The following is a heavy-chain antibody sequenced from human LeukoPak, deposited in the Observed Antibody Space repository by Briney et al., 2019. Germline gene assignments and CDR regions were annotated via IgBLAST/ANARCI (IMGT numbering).Heavy chain of an antibody. CDR2: IYYSGST. D-gene: IGHD6-25*01. V-gene: IGHV4-31*03. CDR1: GGSISSGGYY. Sequence: TLSLTCTVSGGSISSGGYYWSWIRQHPGKGLEWIGYIYYSGSTYYNPSLKSRVTISVDTSKNQFSLRLISVTAADTAMYYCARSRGNLYFQHWGQGTLVTVSS. CDR3: ARSRGNLYFQH. J-gene: IGHJ1*01.